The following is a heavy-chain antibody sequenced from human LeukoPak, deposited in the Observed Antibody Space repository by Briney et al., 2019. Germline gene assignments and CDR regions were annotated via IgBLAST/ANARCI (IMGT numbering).Heavy chain of an antibody. J-gene: IGHJ5*02. CDR3: ARVVVAATRVPGDWFDP. CDR1: GNTLTELS. V-gene: IGHV1-69*06. D-gene: IGHD2-15*01. Sequence: GASVKVSCNVSGNTLTELSMHWVRQAPGQGLEWMGGIIPIFGTANYAQKFQGRVTITADKSTSTAYMELSSLRSEDTAVYYCARVVVAATRVPGDWFDPWGQGTLVTVSS. CDR2: IIPIFGTA.